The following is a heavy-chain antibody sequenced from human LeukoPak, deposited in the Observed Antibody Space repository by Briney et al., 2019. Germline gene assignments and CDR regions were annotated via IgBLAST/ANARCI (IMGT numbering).Heavy chain of an antibody. CDR3: ASQGIAAAPRYFQH. Sequence: GGSLRLSCAASGFTVSSNYMSWVRQAPGKGPEWVSVIYSGGSTYYADSVKGRFTISRDNSKNTLYLQTNSLRAEDTAVYYCASQGIAAAPRYFQHWGQGTLVTVSS. D-gene: IGHD6-13*01. CDR1: GFTVSSNY. CDR2: IYSGGST. J-gene: IGHJ1*01. V-gene: IGHV3-53*05.